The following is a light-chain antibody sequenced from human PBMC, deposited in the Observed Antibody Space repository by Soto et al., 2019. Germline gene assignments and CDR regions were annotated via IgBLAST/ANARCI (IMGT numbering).Light chain of an antibody. CDR1: QNIRSW. V-gene: IGKV1-5*01. Sequence: DIQMTQSPSTLSASVGDRVTITCRASQNIRSWLAWYQQKPGKAPNLLIYDASSLESGIPDRFSGSGSGTDFTLTISRLEPEDFAVFFCQQYGTSEIIFGQGTRLEIK. J-gene: IGKJ5*01. CDR2: DAS. CDR3: QQYGTSEII.